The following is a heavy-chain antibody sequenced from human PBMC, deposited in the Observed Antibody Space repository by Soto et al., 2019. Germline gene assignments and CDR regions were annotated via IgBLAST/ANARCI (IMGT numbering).Heavy chain of an antibody. J-gene: IGHJ5*02. Sequence: PGGSLRLSCAASGFTFRDYDMSWIRQAPGTVLEWVSCISSSGTVTYYADSVKGRFIIYRDNAKNSLYVEMNSLRVEDTAVYYCARKGPTAARPNHWGQGTLVTVSS. D-gene: IGHD6-6*01. V-gene: IGHV3-11*01. CDR1: GFTFRDYD. CDR2: ISSSGTVT. CDR3: ARKGPTAARPNH.